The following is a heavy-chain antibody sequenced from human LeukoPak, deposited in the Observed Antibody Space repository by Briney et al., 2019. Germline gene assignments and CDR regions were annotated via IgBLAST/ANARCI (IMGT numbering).Heavy chain of an antibody. D-gene: IGHD3-3*01. CDR1: GGSISSGGYY. Sequence: TLSLTCTVSGGSISSGGYYWSWIRQPPGKGLEWIGYIYHSGSTYYNPSLKSRVTISVDRSKNQFSLKLSSVTAADTAVYYCASSLGFLEWRRESYFDYWGQGTLVTVSS. V-gene: IGHV4-30-2*01. CDR2: IYHSGST. J-gene: IGHJ4*02. CDR3: ASSLGFLEWRRESYFDY.